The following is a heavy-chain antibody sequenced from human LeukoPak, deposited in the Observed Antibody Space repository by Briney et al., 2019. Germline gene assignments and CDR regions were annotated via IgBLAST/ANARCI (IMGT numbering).Heavy chain of an antibody. Sequence: SETLSLTCTVSGGSISSYYWSWIRQPPGKGLEWIGYIYYSGSTNYNPSLKSRVTISVDTSKNQFSLKLSSVTAADTAVYYCARGYRNWFDPWGQGTLVTVSS. V-gene: IGHV4-59*08. J-gene: IGHJ5*02. CDR2: IYYSGST. D-gene: IGHD2-2*02. CDR3: ARGYRNWFDP. CDR1: GGSISSYY.